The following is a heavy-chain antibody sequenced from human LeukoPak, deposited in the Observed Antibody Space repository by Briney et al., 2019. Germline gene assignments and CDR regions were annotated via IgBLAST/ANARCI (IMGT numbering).Heavy chain of an antibody. V-gene: IGHV3-53*01. CDR3: ARGQLSNPYYFDY. D-gene: IGHD6-13*01. J-gene: IGHJ4*02. Sequence: PGGSLRLSCAASGFTVSSNYMSWVRQAPGKGLEWVSVIYSGGSTYYADSVKGRFTISRDNSKNTLYLQMNSLRAEDTAVYYCARGQLSNPYYFDYWGQGTLVTVSS. CDR2: IYSGGST. CDR1: GFTVSSNY.